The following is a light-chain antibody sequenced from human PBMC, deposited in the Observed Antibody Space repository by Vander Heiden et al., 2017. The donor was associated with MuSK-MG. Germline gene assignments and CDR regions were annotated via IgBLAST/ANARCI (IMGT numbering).Light chain of an antibody. Sequence: SYVLTQPPSVSVAPGTTATITCGANIIETKSVHWYQQKPGQAPVVVIYYDSDRPSGIPDRFSGSNSGNTATLTISRVEAGDEADYYCQVWDSLSDHMVFGGGTSLTVL. CDR3: QVWDSLSDHMV. CDR1: IIETKS. V-gene: IGLV3-21*04. CDR2: YDS. J-gene: IGLJ2*01.